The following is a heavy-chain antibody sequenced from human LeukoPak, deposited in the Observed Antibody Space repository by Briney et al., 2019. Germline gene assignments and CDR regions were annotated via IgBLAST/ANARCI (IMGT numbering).Heavy chain of an antibody. CDR3: AGGGVEMATSDFDY. V-gene: IGHV4-59*01. J-gene: IGHJ4*02. CDR2: IYYSGST. D-gene: IGHD5-24*01. Sequence: SETLSLTCTVSGGSISSYYWSWIRQPPGKGLEWIGYIYYSGSTNYNPSLKSRVTISVDTSKNQFSLKLSSVTAADTAVYYCAGGGVEMATSDFDYWGQGTLVTVSS. CDR1: GGSISSYY.